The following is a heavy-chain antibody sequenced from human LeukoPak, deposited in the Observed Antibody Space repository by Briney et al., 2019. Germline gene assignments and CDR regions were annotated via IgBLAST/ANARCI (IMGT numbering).Heavy chain of an antibody. CDR3: ARVGVGDWGSVWDH. J-gene: IGHJ4*02. V-gene: IGHV3-48*02. CDR2: ISSGGGVT. Sequence: GGSLRLSCGASDFSFRTYSMIWARQTPGTGLEWISYISSGGGVTHYAESVKGRFSISRDDAKNSLFLQMNRLKDEDTAVYYCARVGVGDWGSVWDHWGQGVRVTVSS. CDR1: DFSFRTYS. D-gene: IGHD3-16*01.